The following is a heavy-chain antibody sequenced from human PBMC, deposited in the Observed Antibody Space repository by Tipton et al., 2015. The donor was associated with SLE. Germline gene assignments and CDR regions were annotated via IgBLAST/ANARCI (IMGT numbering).Heavy chain of an antibody. CDR3: ARGLNYYDSSGYYPFYYMDV. J-gene: IGHJ6*03. CDR2: INHSGST. V-gene: IGHV4-34*01. Sequence: TLSLTCAVYGGSFSGYYWSWIRQPPEKGLEWIGEINHSGSTNYNPSLKSRVTISVDTSKNQFSLKLSSVTAADTAVYYCARGLNYYDSSGYYPFYYMDVWGKGTTVTVSS. CDR1: GGSFSGYY. D-gene: IGHD3-22*01.